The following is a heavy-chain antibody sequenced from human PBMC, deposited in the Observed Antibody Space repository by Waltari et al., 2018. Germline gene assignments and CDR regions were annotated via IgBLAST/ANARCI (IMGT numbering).Heavy chain of an antibody. CDR1: IYSISAGYS. CDR3: ARRGYSSSPAHFDY. V-gene: IGHV4-38-2*02. J-gene: IGHJ4*02. Sequence: QVKLQESGPGVVKPSETLSLICTVSIYSISAGYSWGWVRQPPGKGLEWIGTIYHGGSTYYNPSLKSRLTMSVDKSKNQFYMKLSSVTAADTAVYYCARRGYSSSPAHFDYWGQGTLVTVSS. D-gene: IGHD2-15*01. CDR2: IYHGGST.